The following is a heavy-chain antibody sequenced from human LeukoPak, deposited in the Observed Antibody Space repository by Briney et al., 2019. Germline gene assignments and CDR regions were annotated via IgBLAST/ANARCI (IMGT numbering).Heavy chain of an antibody. D-gene: IGHD6-13*01. Sequence: GASVTVSCTASGFNFDSFGITCLRQAPGHGLEWMGFFSAYTGEANYAPRLQGRVTMTRDTSTNTAFLHLRSLRSDDTAVYYYARDRSGSRAWYFGGQGTLITVSS. CDR2: FSAYTGEA. J-gene: IGHJ4*02. CDR1: GFNFDSFG. CDR3: ARDRSGSRAWYF. V-gene: IGHV1-18*01.